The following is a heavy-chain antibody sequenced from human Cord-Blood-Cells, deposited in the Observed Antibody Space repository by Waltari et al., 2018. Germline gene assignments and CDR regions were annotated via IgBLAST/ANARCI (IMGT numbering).Heavy chain of an antibody. CDR1: GGSIRSSSYY. CDR3: ARMGDYAFDI. Sequence: QLQLQESGPGLVKPSETLSLTCTVSGGSIRSSSYYWGWIRQPPGKGLEWIGSIYYSGSTYYNPSLKSRVTISVDTSKNQFSLKLSSVTAADTAVYYCARMGDYAFDIWGQGTMVTVSS. D-gene: IGHD3-16*01. CDR2: IYYSGST. V-gene: IGHV4-39*01. J-gene: IGHJ3*02.